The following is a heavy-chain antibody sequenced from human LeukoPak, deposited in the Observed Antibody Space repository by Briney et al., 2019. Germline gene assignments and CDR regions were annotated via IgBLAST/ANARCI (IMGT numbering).Heavy chain of an antibody. Sequence: GGSLRLSCAASGFTFSSYAMHWVRQAPGKGLEWVAVISYDGSNKYYADSVKGRFTISRDNSKNTLYLQMNSLRAEDTAVYYCARGLGDYYDSRFDYWGQGTLVTVSS. CDR1: GFTFSSYA. CDR2: ISYDGSNK. CDR3: ARGLGDYYDSRFDY. J-gene: IGHJ4*02. D-gene: IGHD3-22*01. V-gene: IGHV3-30*01.